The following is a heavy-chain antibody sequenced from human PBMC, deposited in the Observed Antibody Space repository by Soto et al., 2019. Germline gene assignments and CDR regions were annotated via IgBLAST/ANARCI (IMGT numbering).Heavy chain of an antibody. V-gene: IGHV1-3*05. D-gene: IGHD6-13*01. CDR2: INAGNGNT. CDR1: GYTFTSHA. Sequence: QVQLVQSGAEEKKPGASVKVSCKASGYTFTSHAMHWVRQAPGQRLEWMGWINAGNGNTKYSQKFQGRVTSTTDTSASTAYMERSSLRSEDTAVYYCARDGIAAAGTSWFDPWGQGTLVTVSS. J-gene: IGHJ5*02. CDR3: ARDGIAAAGTSWFDP.